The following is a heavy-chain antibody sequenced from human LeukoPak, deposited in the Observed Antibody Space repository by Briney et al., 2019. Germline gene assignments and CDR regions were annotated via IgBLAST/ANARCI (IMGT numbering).Heavy chain of an antibody. V-gene: IGHV4-59*08. CDR2: IYYSGST. CDR3: ARPVLRYFDWLEGYFDY. J-gene: IGHJ4*02. CDR1: GGSISSYY. Sequence: KPSETLSLTCTVSGGSISSYYWSWIRQPPGKGLEWIGYIYYSGSTYYNPSLKSRVTISVDTSKNQFSLKLSSVTAADTAVYYCARPVLRYFDWLEGYFDYWGQGTLVTVSS. D-gene: IGHD3-9*01.